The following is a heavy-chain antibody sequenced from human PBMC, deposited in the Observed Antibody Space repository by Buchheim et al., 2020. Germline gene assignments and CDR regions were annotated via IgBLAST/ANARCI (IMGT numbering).Heavy chain of an antibody. V-gene: IGHV4-39*01. CDR2: IYYSGST. CDR1: GGSISSSSYY. CDR3: ASPVIAVAGTTAFDI. Sequence: QLQLQESGPGLVKPSETLSLTCTVSGGSISSSSYYWGWIRQPPGKGLEWIGSIYYSGSTYYNPSLKSRVTISVDTSKNQFSLKLSSVTAADTAAYYCASPVIAVAGTTAFDIWGQGT. J-gene: IGHJ3*02. D-gene: IGHD6-19*01.